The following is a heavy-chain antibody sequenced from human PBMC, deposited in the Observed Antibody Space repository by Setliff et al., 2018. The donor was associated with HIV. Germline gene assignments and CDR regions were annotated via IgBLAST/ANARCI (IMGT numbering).Heavy chain of an antibody. V-gene: IGHV4-30-4*08. J-gene: IGHJ4*02. D-gene: IGHD4-17*01. CDR2: IYYSGST. CDR1: GGSISTGNYY. CDR3: ARRIYGNNPYFDY. Sequence: SETLSLTCTVSGGSISTGNYYWSWIRQPPGKGLEWIGYIYYSGSTYYNPSLKSRVTISVDTFKNQFSLKLSSVTAADTAIYYCARRIYGNNPYFDYWSQGTLVTVSS.